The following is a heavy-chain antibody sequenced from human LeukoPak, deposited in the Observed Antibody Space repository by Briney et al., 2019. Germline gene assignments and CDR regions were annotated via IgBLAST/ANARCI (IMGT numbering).Heavy chain of an antibody. J-gene: IGHJ6*03. V-gene: IGHV3-48*01. D-gene: IGHD1-26*01. CDR3: AKNRGAGSHYYYHMNV. Sequence: PGGSLRLSCAASGFTFDSYSMSWVRQAPGKGLEWVSYITSGSSTIYYPDSVKGRFTISRDNSKNTLYLQLNSLRVEDTAVYYCAKNRGAGSHYYYHMNVWGKGTTVTVSS. CDR2: ITSGSSTI. CDR1: GFTFDSYS.